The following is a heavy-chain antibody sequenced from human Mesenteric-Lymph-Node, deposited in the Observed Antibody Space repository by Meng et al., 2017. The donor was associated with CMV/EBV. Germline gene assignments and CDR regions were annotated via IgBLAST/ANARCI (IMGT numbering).Heavy chain of an antibody. V-gene: IGHV3-23*01. J-gene: IGHJ2*01. CDR1: GFTFSNYA. Sequence: SGFTFSNYAMSWVRQAPGKGLEWVSASRGSGGSTYYADSVRGRFTISRDNSKNTLYLQMNSLRADDTAVYYCAKGVAARPNWYFDLWGRGTLDTVSS. CDR3: AKGVAARPNWYFDL. CDR2: SRGSGGST. D-gene: IGHD6-6*01.